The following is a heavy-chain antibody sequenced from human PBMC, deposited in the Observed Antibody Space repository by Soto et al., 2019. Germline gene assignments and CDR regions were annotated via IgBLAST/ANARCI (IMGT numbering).Heavy chain of an antibody. Sequence: QVQLVQSGAEVKKPGSSVKVSCKASGGTFSSYAISWVRQAPGQGLEWMGGIIPIFGTANYAQKFQGRVTITADESTSTAYMALSSLRSDDTAVYYCATPGYSSGWYYYFYYWGQGALVTVSS. CDR1: GGTFSSYA. V-gene: IGHV1-69*01. CDR2: IIPIFGTA. J-gene: IGHJ4*02. CDR3: ATPGYSSGWYYYFYY. D-gene: IGHD6-19*01.